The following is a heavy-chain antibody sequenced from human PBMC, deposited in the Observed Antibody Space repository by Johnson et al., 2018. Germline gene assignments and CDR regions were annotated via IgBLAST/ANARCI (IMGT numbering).Heavy chain of an antibody. V-gene: IGHV4-59*01. CDR1: GGSISSYY. Sequence: QVQLQESGPGLVKPSETLSLTCTVSGGSISSYYWSWIRQPPGKGLEWIGYIYDSGSTNYKPSLKSRVTISVDTSQNQFSLRLGSVTAADTAVYYCAGVRTTGYYYYMDVWGKGTTVTVSS. CDR2: IYDSGST. J-gene: IGHJ6*03. CDR3: AGVRTTGYYYYMDV. D-gene: IGHD4-17*01.